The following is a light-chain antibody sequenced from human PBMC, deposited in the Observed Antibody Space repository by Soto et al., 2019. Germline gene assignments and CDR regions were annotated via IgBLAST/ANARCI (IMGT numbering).Light chain of an antibody. CDR3: PQYNYWPQT. Sequence: MSRSPSLLAAFVSDRVTMPCRAGQSSSSCLAWYQQKPGKAPRLLIYDASNRHTGIPARFSGSGSETEFTLTISILQSQDFAVYYCPQYNYWPQTFGQGTKVAIK. CDR1: QSSSSC. V-gene: IGKV3D-15*03. J-gene: IGKJ1*01. CDR2: DAS.